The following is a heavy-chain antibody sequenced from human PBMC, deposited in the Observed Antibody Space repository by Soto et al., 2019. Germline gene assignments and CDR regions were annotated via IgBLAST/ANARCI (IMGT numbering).Heavy chain of an antibody. V-gene: IGHV4-59*01. D-gene: IGHD5-12*01. Sequence: SETLSLSCTVSGGSISSYYWSWIRQPPGKGLGWIGYIYYSGSTNYHPSLQSRVTISVDTSKNQFSLKLSSVTAADTAVYYCASFTSAYAEWFDPWGQGTLVTVSS. CDR3: ASFTSAYAEWFDP. CDR1: GGSISSYY. CDR2: IYYSGST. J-gene: IGHJ5*02.